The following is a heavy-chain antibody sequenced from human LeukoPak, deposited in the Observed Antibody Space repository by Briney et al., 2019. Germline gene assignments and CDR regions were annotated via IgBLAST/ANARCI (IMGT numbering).Heavy chain of an antibody. D-gene: IGHD2-8*01. V-gene: IGHV5-51*01. Sequence: GESLKISCSGSGYSFTTYWIVWVRQMPGKGLEWMGIIHPGDSDIRYSPSFDGRVSISADKSLSSAYLQWRSLKASDTAMYYCARQKYVGRLTDYWDQGTLVTVSS. J-gene: IGHJ4*02. CDR3: ARQKYVGRLTDY. CDR2: IHPGDSDI. CDR1: GYSFTTYW.